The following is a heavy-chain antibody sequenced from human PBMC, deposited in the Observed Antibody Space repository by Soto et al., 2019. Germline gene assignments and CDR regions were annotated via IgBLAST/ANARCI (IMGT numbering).Heavy chain of an antibody. Sequence: SETLSLTCAVSGGSISSGGYSWSWIRQPPGKGLEWIGYIYHSGSTYYNPSLKSRVTISVDRSKNQFSLKLSSVTAADTAVYYCARLVAATGDDAFDIWGQGTMVT. CDR3: ARLVAATGDDAFDI. V-gene: IGHV4-30-2*01. CDR2: IYHSGST. CDR1: GGSISSGGYS. D-gene: IGHD2-15*01. J-gene: IGHJ3*02.